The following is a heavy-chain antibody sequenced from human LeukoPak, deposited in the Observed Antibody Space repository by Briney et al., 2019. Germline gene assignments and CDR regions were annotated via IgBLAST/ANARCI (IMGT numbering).Heavy chain of an antibody. CDR2: IYYSGST. Sequence: PSETLSLPCTVSGGSISSSSYYWGWIRQPPGKGLEWIGSIYYSGSTYYNPSLKSRVTISVDTSKNQFSLKLSSVTAADTAVYYCARHARRFVYWGQGTLVTVSS. CDR3: ARHARRFVY. V-gene: IGHV4-39*01. J-gene: IGHJ4*02. CDR1: GGSISSSSYY.